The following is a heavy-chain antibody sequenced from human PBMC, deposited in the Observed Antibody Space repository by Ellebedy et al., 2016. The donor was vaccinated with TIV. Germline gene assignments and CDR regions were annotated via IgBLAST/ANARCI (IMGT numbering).Heavy chain of an antibody. Sequence: MPSETLSLTCTVSGDSVTSSGYYWSWLRQPPGKGLEWIGYISYNGNTIYSPSLQSRVTISLDTSQNPFSLKQAPVTAADTAVYYCARHGYFDLWGRGTLVTVSS. CDR1: GDSVTSSGYY. CDR3: ARHGYFDL. V-gene: IGHV4-61*08. J-gene: IGHJ2*01. D-gene: IGHD2-8*01. CDR2: ISYNGNT.